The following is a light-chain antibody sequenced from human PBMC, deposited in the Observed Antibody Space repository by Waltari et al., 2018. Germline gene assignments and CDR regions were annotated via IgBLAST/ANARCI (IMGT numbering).Light chain of an antibody. J-gene: IGLJ1*01. CDR1: SSDVGGFNY. CDR3: SSFTSSSVYV. Sequence: QSALTQSASVSGSPGQSITISCTGTSSDVGGFNYVSWYQQYPGKAPKLMIFEVSNRPSGVSNRFSGSKSGNTASLTISGLQAEDEADYYCSSFTSSSVYVFGTGTKVTVL. CDR2: EVS. V-gene: IGLV2-14*01.